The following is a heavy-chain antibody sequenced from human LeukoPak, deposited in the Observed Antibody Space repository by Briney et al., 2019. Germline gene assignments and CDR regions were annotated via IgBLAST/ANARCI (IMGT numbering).Heavy chain of an antibody. J-gene: IGHJ4*01. Sequence: SESLSVTCAVYGGSFSGYYWSWIRQPPGKGLEWIGEINHSGSTNYNPSLKSRVTISVDTSKNQFSLKLSSVTAAGTAVYYCARSPPTVLRYFDYWGQGTLVTVSS. CDR1: GGSFSGYY. V-gene: IGHV4-34*01. CDR3: ARSPPTVLRYFDY. CDR2: INHSGST. D-gene: IGHD3-9*01.